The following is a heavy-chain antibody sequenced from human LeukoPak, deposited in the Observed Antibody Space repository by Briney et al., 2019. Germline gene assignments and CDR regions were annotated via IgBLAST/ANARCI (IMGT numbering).Heavy chain of an antibody. V-gene: IGHV5-10-1*04. CDR1: GYIFTSYW. CDR3: ARRGRSSSNFDF. J-gene: IGHJ4*02. Sequence: KLGESLKISCKGSGYIFTSYWITWVRQMPGKGLEWMGMIDPTDSYTNYSPSFQGQVTISTDKSISTAYLQWSSLKASDTAIYYCARRGRSSSNFDFWGQGTLVTVSS. D-gene: IGHD6-6*01. CDR2: IDPTDSYT.